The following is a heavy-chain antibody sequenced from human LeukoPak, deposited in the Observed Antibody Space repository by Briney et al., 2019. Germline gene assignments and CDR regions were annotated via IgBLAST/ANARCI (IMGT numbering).Heavy chain of an antibody. CDR3: ARHGGGSYLDYFDY. J-gene: IGHJ4*02. CDR1: GGSISSSSRY. D-gene: IGHD1-26*01. Sequence: SETLSLTCTVSGGSISSSSRYWGWIRQPPGKGLECIGSAYFGGSTNYNPSLKSRVTISVDTSKNQFSLKLSSVTAADTAVYYCARHGGGSYLDYFDYWGQGTLVTVSS. V-gene: IGHV4-39*01. CDR2: AYFGGST.